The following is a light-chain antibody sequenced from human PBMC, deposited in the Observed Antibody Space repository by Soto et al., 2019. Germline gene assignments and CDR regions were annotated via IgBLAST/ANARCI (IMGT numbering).Light chain of an antibody. J-gene: IGKJ2*01. CDR1: QSVSSSY. CDR2: GAS. Sequence: EIVLTQSPGTLSLSPGERATLSCRASQSVSSSYLAWYQQKPGQAPRLLIPGASNRATGIPDRFSGSGSGTDFTLTISRLEPEDFAVYYCQQYGSSPYTFGQGTKLEIK. V-gene: IGKV3-20*01. CDR3: QQYGSSPYT.